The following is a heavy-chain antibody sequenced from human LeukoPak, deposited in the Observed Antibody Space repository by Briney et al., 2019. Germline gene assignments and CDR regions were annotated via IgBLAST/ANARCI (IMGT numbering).Heavy chain of an antibody. Sequence: ASVKVSCKASGYTFTNYDINWVRQATGQGLEWMGWMNPTSGKTGYAQKFQGRVTMTGNTSIRTAYMELSSLRSEDTAVYYCARGVNGQQLGINWFDPWGQGTLVTVSS. V-gene: IGHV1-8*01. J-gene: IGHJ5*02. CDR3: ARGVNGQQLGINWFDP. D-gene: IGHD6-13*01. CDR1: GYTFTNYD. CDR2: MNPTSGKT.